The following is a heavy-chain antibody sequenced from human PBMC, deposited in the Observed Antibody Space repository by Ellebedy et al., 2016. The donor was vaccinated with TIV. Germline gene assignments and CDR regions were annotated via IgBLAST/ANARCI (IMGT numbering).Heavy chain of an antibody. CDR2: ISPDGINT. Sequence: PGGSLRLSCAASGFTFSNYWMHWVRQAPGKGLEWVSRISPDGINTDYGGSVKGRFILSRANSKNTLYLQMNSLRAEDTAVYYCSRDVNDGSSDYWGQGTLVSVSS. CDR1: GFTFSNYW. CDR3: SRDVNDGSSDY. V-gene: IGHV3-74*01. J-gene: IGHJ4*02. D-gene: IGHD3-10*01.